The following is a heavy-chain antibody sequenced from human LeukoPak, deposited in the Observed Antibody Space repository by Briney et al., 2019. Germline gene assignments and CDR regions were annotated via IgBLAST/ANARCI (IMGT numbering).Heavy chain of an antibody. CDR1: GFTFSSYG. CDR2: LWYDGSNR. CDR3: ARDLGYFDY. V-gene: IGHV3-33*01. J-gene: IGHJ4*02. Sequence: GGSLRLSCAASGFTFSSYGTHWVRQAPGKGLEWVTFLWYDGSNRYYADSVKGRFTISRDNSKNTLYLQMNTLRAEDTAVYYCARDLGYFDYWGQGTLVTVSS.